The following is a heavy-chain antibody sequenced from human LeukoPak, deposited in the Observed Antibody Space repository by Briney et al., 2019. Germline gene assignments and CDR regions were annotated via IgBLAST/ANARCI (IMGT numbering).Heavy chain of an antibody. CDR1: GFTVSGYW. D-gene: IGHD1-26*01. J-gene: IGHJ4*02. Sequence: GGSLRLSCAASGFTVSGYWMNWVRQAPGKGLEWVSGINWSGGSTGYADSVKGRFTISRDNAKNSLYLQMNSLRDEDTAVYYCARDQGGSHSYWGQGTLVTVS. V-gene: IGHV3-20*04. CDR2: INWSGGST. CDR3: ARDQGGSHSY.